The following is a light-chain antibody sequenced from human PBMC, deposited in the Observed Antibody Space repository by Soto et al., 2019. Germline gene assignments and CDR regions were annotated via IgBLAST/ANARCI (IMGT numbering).Light chain of an antibody. CDR1: SSDVGGYNY. J-gene: IGLJ1*01. CDR2: DVS. V-gene: IGLV2-14*01. Sequence: QSALTQPASVSGSPGQSITISCTGTSSDVGGYNYVSWYQQHPGKAPKLMIYDVSHRPSGVSNRFSGSKSGNTSTLTISGLRAEDEADYYGSSYTSSSTLLYVFGTGTKLTVL. CDR3: SSYTSSSTLLYV.